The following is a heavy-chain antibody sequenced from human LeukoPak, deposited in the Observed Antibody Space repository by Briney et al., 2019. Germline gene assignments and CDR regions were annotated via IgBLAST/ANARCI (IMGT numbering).Heavy chain of an antibody. CDR1: GFTFSSYA. CDR3: AKLGYCSSTSCYG. Sequence: GRSLRLSCAASGFTFSSYAMHWVRQAPGKGLEWVAVISYDGSNKYYADSVKGRFTISRDNSKNTLYLQMNSLRAEDTAVYYCAKLGYCSSTSCYGWGQGTLVTVSS. D-gene: IGHD2-2*01. V-gene: IGHV3-30-3*01. CDR2: ISYDGSNK. J-gene: IGHJ4*02.